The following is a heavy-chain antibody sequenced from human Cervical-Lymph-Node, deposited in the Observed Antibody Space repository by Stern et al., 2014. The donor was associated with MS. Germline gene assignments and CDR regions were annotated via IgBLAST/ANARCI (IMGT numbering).Heavy chain of an antibody. CDR1: GFTFSSYA. Sequence: EVQLVESGGGLVQPGGSLRLSCAASGFTFSSYAMRWVRQAPGKGLEWVSAISGSGGGTFYADPFKGRFTISSDTSKDTPHLQMNSLRAEDTAVYYCAKSTVTSLSDYWGQGTLVTVSS. J-gene: IGHJ4*02. CDR3: AKSTVTSLSDY. D-gene: IGHD4-17*01. CDR2: ISGSGGGT. V-gene: IGHV3-23*04.